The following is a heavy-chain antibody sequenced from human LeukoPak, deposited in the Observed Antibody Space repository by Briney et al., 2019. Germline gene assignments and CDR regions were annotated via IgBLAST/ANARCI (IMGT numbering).Heavy chain of an antibody. J-gene: IGHJ6*02. D-gene: IGHD5-18*01. CDR2: ISSSSSYI. Sequence: GGSLRLSCAASGFTFSSYNMNWVRQAPGKGLEWVPSISSSSSYIYYADSVKGRFTISRDNAKNSLYLQMNSLRAEDTAVYYCARVVDTAMVTYYYYGMDVWGQGTTVTVSS. CDR3: ARVVDTAMVTYYYYGMDV. V-gene: IGHV3-21*01. CDR1: GFTFSSYN.